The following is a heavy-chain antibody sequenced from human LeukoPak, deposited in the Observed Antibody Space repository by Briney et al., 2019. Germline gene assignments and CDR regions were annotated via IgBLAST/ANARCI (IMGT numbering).Heavy chain of an antibody. D-gene: IGHD3-16*01. J-gene: IGHJ6*02. CDR1: GGSISGHY. CDR2: IHYSGRP. CDR3: ARFGVDYDMDV. V-gene: IGHV4-59*11. Sequence: KPSETLSLTCTVSGGSISGHYWTWIRQPPGKGLEWIGQIHYSGRPDYNPSLKSRVTISVDTSKNQLSLKATSVTGADTAVYYCARFGVDYDMDVWGQGTTVTVSS.